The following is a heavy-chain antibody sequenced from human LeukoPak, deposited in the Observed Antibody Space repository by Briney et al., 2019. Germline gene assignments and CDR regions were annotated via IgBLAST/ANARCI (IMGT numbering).Heavy chain of an antibody. CDR2: ISGSGGST. D-gene: IGHD3-10*01. V-gene: IGHV3-23*01. CDR1: GFTFSSYA. J-gene: IGHJ4*02. Sequence: PGGSLRLSCAASGFTFSSYAMSWVRQAPGKGLEWVSAISGSGGSTYYADSVKGRFTISRDNSKNTLYLKMNSLRAEDTAVYYCAKVTRGVISPGFDYWGQGTLVTVSS. CDR3: AKVTRGVISPGFDY.